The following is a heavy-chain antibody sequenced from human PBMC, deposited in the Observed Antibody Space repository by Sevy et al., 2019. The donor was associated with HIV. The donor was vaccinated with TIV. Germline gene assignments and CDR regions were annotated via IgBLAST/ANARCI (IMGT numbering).Heavy chain of an antibody. CDR3: AKLLSRKVLRFLEWSR. J-gene: IGHJ4*02. CDR2: ISGSGGST. CDR1: GFTFSSYA. Sequence: GGSLRLSCAASGFTFSSYAMSWVRQAPGKGLEWVSAISGSGGSTYYADSVKGRFTISRDNSKNTLYLQMNSLRAEDTAVYYCAKLLSRKVLRFLEWSRWGQGTLVTVSS. V-gene: IGHV3-23*01. D-gene: IGHD3-3*01.